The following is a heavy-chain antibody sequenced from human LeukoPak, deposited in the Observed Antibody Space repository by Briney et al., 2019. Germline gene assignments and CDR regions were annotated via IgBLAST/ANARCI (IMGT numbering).Heavy chain of an antibody. V-gene: IGHV1-8*01. CDR1: GYTFTSYD. D-gene: IGHD6-13*01. J-gene: IGHJ4*02. CDR3: ARGRGGIATAGKDY. Sequence: ASVNVSCKASGYTFTSYDINWVRQAPGQGLEWMGWMNPNSGNTGYAQKFQGRVTMTRNTSISTAYMELSSLRSEDTAVYYCARGRGGIATAGKDYWGQGTLVTVSS. CDR2: MNPNSGNT.